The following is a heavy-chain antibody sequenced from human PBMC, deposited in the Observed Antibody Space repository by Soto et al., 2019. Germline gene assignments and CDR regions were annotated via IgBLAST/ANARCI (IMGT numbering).Heavy chain of an antibody. CDR1: GFTFRSYA. CDR3: AKDYLSIDYDILTGYYLDPHYYYYGMDV. D-gene: IGHD3-9*01. CDR2: ISGSGGST. Sequence: PGWSLRLSCAASGFTFRSYAMSWVRQAPGKGLEWVSAISGSGGSTYYADSVKGRFTISRDNSKNTLYLQMNSLRAEDTAVYYCAKDYLSIDYDILTGYYLDPHYYYYGMDVWGQGTTVTVSS. J-gene: IGHJ6*02. V-gene: IGHV3-23*01.